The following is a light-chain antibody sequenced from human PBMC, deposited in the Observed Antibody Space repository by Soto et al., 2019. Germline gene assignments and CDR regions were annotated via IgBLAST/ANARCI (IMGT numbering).Light chain of an antibody. CDR2: GAS. Sequence: EIVMTQSPATLSVSPGDRSPLSCTSSQSVSSNFAWYQQKPGQAPRLLIYGASTRATGIPARFSGRGAGTEFTLTISSLQSEDFAVYYCQQYNNWPRTFGQGTKVDI. J-gene: IGKJ1*01. CDR1: QSVSSN. V-gene: IGKV3-15*01. CDR3: QQYNNWPRT.